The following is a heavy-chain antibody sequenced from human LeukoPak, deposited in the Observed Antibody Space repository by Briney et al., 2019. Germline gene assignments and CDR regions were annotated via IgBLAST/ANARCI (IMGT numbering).Heavy chain of an antibody. D-gene: IGHD6-13*01. Sequence: SETLSLTCSVSWGSISSYFWSWIRQPPPKGLAWIGYIYYSGSTNYNPSLKSRVTISVDTSKNQFSLKLSSVTAADTAVYYCAGGGAAAGTFDYWGQGTLVTVSS. V-gene: IGHV4-59*01. J-gene: IGHJ4*02. CDR2: IYYSGST. CDR3: AGGGAAAGTFDY. CDR1: WGSISSYF.